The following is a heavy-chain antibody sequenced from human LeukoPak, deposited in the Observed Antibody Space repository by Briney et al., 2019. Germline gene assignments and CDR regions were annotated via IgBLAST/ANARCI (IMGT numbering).Heavy chain of an antibody. Sequence: GGSLRLSCAASGFTFSSTWMNWVRQAPGKGLEWVSYISSSGSITYYADSVKGRYTISRDNAKNSLYLQMNSLRVEDTAVYYCARAIDYWGQGTLVTVSS. CDR2: ISSSGSIT. V-gene: IGHV3-48*04. CDR3: ARAIDY. CDR1: GFTFSSTW. J-gene: IGHJ4*02.